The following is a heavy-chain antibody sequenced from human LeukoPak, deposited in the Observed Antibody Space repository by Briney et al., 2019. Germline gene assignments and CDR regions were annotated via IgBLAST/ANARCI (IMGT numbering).Heavy chain of an antibody. CDR1: GGSISSYY. V-gene: IGHV4-38-2*02. Sequence: SETLSLTCTVSGGSISSYYWGWVRQPPGKGLEWIGTIYHSGNTYYNPSLKSRVTMSVDTSKNQFSLKLTSVTAADTAVYYCARDARIVGATTWGDYWGQGTLVIVSS. J-gene: IGHJ4*02. CDR2: IYHSGNT. CDR3: ARDARIVGATTWGDY. D-gene: IGHD1-26*01.